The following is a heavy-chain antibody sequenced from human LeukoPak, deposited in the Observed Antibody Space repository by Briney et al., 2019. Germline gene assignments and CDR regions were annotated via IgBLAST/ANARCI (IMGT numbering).Heavy chain of an antibody. CDR3: ARDQGDGYNNYYYGMDV. CDR2: INPSGGST. Sequence: GASVKVSCKASGYTFTSYYMHWVRQAPGQGLEWMGIINPSGGSTSYAQKFQGRVTMTRDTSTSTVYMELSSPRSEDTAVYYCARDQGDGYNNYYYGMDVWGQGTTVTVSS. D-gene: IGHD5-24*01. J-gene: IGHJ6*02. V-gene: IGHV1-46*01. CDR1: GYTFTSYY.